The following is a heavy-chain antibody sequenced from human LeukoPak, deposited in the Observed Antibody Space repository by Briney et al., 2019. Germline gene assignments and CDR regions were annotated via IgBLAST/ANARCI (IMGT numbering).Heavy chain of an antibody. CDR1: GLTFSNYA. D-gene: IGHD3-10*01. J-gene: IGHJ3*02. Sequence: GGSVTLSCAASGLTFSNYAMSWVRQAPGEALEWVSAISGSGGSTSYADSVKGRFTISRDNSKNTMYLQMNSLRAEDTAVYYCAKGSTYFYGSGTSDDAFDIWGQGTMVTVSS. CDR2: ISGSGGST. V-gene: IGHV3-23*01. CDR3: AKGSTYFYGSGTSDDAFDI.